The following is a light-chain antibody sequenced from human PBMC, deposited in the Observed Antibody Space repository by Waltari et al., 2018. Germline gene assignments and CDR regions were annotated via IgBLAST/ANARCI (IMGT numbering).Light chain of an antibody. CDR3: QKYDSLPAT. CDR1: QSVGKY. Sequence: EVVLTQSPGTLSLSPGERATLSCRASQSVGKYLAWYQQKPGQAPRLLIYHASTRAPGIPDSFSGRVSGTDFSLTISRLEPEEFAVYYCQKYDSLPATFGQGTKVEIK. CDR2: HAS. V-gene: IGKV3-20*01. J-gene: IGKJ1*01.